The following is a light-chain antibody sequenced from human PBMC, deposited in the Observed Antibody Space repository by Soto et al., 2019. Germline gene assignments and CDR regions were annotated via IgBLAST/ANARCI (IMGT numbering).Light chain of an antibody. CDR1: SSDVGGYDY. CDR3: LSVTTTTTHV. V-gene: IGLV2-14*01. Sequence: QSALTQPRSVSGSPGQSVTVSCIGTSSDVGGYDYVSWFQQHPGKAPKLMISEVNNRPSGVSNRFSGSKSGNTAYLTISGLQVEDEAEYFCLSVTTTTTHVFGTGRKVSVL. CDR2: EVN. J-gene: IGLJ1*01.